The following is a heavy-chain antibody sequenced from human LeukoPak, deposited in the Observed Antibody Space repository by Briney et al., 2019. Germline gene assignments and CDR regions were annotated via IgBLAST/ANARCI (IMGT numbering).Heavy chain of an antibody. CDR2: TSNSGGNT. D-gene: IGHD3-22*01. CDR1: GFTFSIYA. V-gene: IGHV3-23*01. Sequence: GGSLRLSCAASGFTFSIYAMSWVRQAPGKGLEWVSGTSNSGGNTYYADSVKGRFTISRDNSKNTLYLQMNSLRAEDTAVYYCAKTVALYDSSGYDYWGQGTLVTVSS. CDR3: AKTVALYDSSGYDY. J-gene: IGHJ4*02.